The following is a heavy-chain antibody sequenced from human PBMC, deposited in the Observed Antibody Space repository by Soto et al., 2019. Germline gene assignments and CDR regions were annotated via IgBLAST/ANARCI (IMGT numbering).Heavy chain of an antibody. D-gene: IGHD3-3*01. CDR3: LIDGLPADFRSGGYWVVP. CDR2: ISHDGRIE. CDR1: GFTFSTFA. V-gene: IGHV3-30-3*01. J-gene: IGHJ5*02. Sequence: GGSLRLSCAASGFTFSTFALHWVRPAPGEGLEWVALISHDGRIEKYADSVKGRFTISRDNSKNTLYMQMDSLRLEDTGVYYCLIDGLPADFRSGGYWVVPWGQGT.